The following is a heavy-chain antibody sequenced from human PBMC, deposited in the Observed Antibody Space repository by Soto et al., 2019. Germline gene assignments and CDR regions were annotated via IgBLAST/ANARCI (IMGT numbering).Heavy chain of an antibody. V-gene: IGHV4-31*03. CDR2: IYHTGAA. CDR3: AREVISPATSEAFDI. Sequence: QVQLQESGPGLVKPSQTLSVTCTVSGGSLSSDNFFWSWVRQHPETGLEWVGYIYHTGAAYYNPSLKSRLTISLDTSKNRFSLSLISVTAADTAVYYCAREVISPATSEAFDIWGKGTMVTVSS. J-gene: IGHJ3*02. CDR1: GGSLSSDNFF. D-gene: IGHD1-26*01.